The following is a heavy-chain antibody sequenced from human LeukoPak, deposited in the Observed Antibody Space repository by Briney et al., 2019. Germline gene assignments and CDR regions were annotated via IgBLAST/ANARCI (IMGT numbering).Heavy chain of an antibody. Sequence: ASVKVSCKASGYTFTGYYVHWVRQAPGQGLEWMGWMNPKSDGTNYAQKFEARVTMNRDTSISTAYMELSRLRSDDTAVYYCARGMEPYYYMDVWGKGTTVTVSS. CDR3: ARGMEPYYYMDV. CDR1: GYTFTGYY. CDR2: MNPKSDGT. D-gene: IGHD1-26*01. J-gene: IGHJ6*03. V-gene: IGHV1-2*02.